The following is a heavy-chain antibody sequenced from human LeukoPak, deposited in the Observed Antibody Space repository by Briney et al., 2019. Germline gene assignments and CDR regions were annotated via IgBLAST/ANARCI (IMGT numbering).Heavy chain of an antibody. J-gene: IGHJ2*01. Sequence: SQTLSLTCAISGDSVSSNSAAWNWIRQSPSRGLEWLGRTYCRSKWYNDYAVSVKSRITINPDTSKNQFSLQLNSVTPEDTAVYYCIREKGPNWGSWYFDLWGRGTLVTVSS. CDR3: IREKGPNWGSWYFDL. V-gene: IGHV6-1*01. D-gene: IGHD7-27*01. CDR2: TYCRSKWYN. CDR1: GDSVSSNSAA.